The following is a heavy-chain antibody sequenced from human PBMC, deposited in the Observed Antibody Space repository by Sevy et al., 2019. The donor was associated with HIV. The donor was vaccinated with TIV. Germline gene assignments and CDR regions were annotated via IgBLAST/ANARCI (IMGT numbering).Heavy chain of an antibody. J-gene: IGHJ4*02. CDR2: IYYSGST. V-gene: IGHV4-31*03. CDR3: ARGRDYDSSGLDY. D-gene: IGHD3-22*01. CDR1: GGSISSGGYY. Sequence: SETLSLTCTVSGGSISSGGYYWSWIRQHPGKGLEWIGYIYYSGSTYYNPSLKSRVTISVDTSKNQFSLKLSSVTAADTAVYYCARGRDYDSSGLDYWGQGTLVTVSS.